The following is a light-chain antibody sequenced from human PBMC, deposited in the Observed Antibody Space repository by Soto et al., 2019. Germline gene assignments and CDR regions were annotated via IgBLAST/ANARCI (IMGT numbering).Light chain of an antibody. V-gene: IGKV3-20*01. J-gene: IGKJ1*01. CDR2: GAS. CDR3: QQYGSSPPKT. Sequence: EIVLTQSPGTLSLSPGDSATLSCRASQSVSSSYLAWYQQKPGQAPRLIIYGASSRATGIPDRFSGSGSGTDFTPTISRLEPEDFAVYYCQQYGSSPPKTCGQGTKVDIK. CDR1: QSVSSSY.